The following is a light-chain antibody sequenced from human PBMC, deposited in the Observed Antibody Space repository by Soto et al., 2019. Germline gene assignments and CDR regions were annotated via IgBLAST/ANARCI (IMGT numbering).Light chain of an antibody. CDR1: QSRGSNF. Sequence: EIVLTQSPGTLSLSPGERVTLSCKTSQSRGSNFLAWYQQKPGQAPRLLIYGASNRATGIPDRFSGSGSGTDFTLTISRLEPEDFAVYYCQQYGSSGTFGQGTKVDIK. V-gene: IGKV3-20*01. CDR2: GAS. J-gene: IGKJ1*01. CDR3: QQYGSSGT.